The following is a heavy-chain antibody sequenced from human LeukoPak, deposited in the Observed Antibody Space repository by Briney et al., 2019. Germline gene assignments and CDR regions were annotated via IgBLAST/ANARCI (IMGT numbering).Heavy chain of an antibody. Sequence: GGSLRLSCAASGFTFSSYAMSWVRQAPGKGLEWVSAISGSGGGTYYADSVKGRFTISRDNSKNTLYLQMNSLRAEDTAVYYRAKNTAVAGISFCDYRGQRTLLTVTS. V-gene: IGHV3-23*01. CDR1: GFTFSSYA. J-gene: IGHJ4*02. CDR3: AKNTAVAGISFCDY. CDR2: ISGSGGGT. D-gene: IGHD6-19*01.